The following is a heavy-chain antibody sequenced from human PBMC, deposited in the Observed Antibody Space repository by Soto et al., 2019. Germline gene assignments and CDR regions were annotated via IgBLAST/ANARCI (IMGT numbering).Heavy chain of an antibody. CDR2: ISSSGSTI. V-gene: IGHV3-48*03. Sequence: GGSLRLSCAASGFTFSSYEMNWVRQAPGKGLEWVSYISSSGSTIYYADSVKGRFTISRDNAKNSLYLQMNSLRAEDTAVYHCARAYCSSTSCSYYFDYWGQGTLVTVSS. CDR3: ARAYCSSTSCSYYFDY. D-gene: IGHD2-2*01. CDR1: GFTFSSYE. J-gene: IGHJ4*02.